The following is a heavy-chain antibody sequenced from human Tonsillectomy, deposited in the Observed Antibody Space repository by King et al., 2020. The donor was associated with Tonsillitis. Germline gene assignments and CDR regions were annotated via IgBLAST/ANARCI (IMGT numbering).Heavy chain of an antibody. CDR1: GFTFSSSA. D-gene: IGHD5-18*01. Sequence: VQLVESGGGLVQPGGSLRLSCAGSGFTFSSSAMAWVRQAPGKGLEWVSGISGSGSSPYYADSVKGRFTISRDNSKNTLYLQMNILGAEDTALYYCAKVVSTAMVYYFDYWGQGTLVTVSS. J-gene: IGHJ4*02. V-gene: IGHV3-23*04. CDR2: ISGSGSSP. CDR3: AKVVSTAMVYYFDY.